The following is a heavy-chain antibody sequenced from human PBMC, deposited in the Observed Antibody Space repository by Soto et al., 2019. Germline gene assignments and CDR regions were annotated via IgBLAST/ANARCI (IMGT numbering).Heavy chain of an antibody. J-gene: IGHJ4*02. CDR1: CGSITTTKYF. Sequence: SDTLSLTCSVSCGSITTTKYFWSWVRQTPGKGLEWIANIFYTGSPYNSPSLRSRATISVDTSKNQFSLKLSSVTAADTAMYYCASLQVPGSFDYWGQGILVTVS. CDR2: IFYTGSP. V-gene: IGHV4-39*01. CDR3: ASLQVPGSFDY. D-gene: IGHD2-15*01.